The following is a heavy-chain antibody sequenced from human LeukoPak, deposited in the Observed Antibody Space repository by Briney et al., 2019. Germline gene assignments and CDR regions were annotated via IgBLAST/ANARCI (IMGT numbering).Heavy chain of an antibody. CDR3: SRSTYDFWSGYWGYWFDP. D-gene: IGHD3-3*01. V-gene: IGHV1-18*01. Sequence: GASVRVSCKASRYTLTSYGISWVRQAPGQGLEWMGRIRAYNGNTNYAQTLQGRVTMTTDKSTNKPTLALSRLRSYDTPGYYCSRSTYDFWSGYWGYWFDPWGQGTLVTVSS. CDR2: IRAYNGNT. J-gene: IGHJ5*02. CDR1: RYTLTSYG.